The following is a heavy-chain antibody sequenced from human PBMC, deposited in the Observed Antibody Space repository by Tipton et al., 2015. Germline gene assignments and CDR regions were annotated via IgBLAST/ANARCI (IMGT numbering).Heavy chain of an antibody. D-gene: IGHD6-13*01. CDR3: ARDRDDVDWYAIDY. Sequence: QLVQSGAEVKKPGASVKVSCKASGYTFTSYGISWARQAPGQGLEWMGWVNPLNGNTNLPRKHWGRGFLTTDTSTNTVYMELRSLTPDDTAVYYCARDRDDVDWYAIDYWGQGTLVTVSS. J-gene: IGHJ4*02. CDR1: GYTFTSYG. CDR2: VNPLNGNT. V-gene: IGHV1-18*01.